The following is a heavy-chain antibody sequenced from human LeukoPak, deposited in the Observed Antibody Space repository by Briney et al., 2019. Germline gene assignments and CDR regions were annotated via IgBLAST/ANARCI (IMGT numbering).Heavy chain of an antibody. CDR2: INPSTGGT. J-gene: IGHJ3*02. V-gene: IGHV1-2*02. Sequence: GAAVRVSSKASGYTLTAFYMYWVREAPGEGVQWMGWINPSTGGTKYVQKFQGRVTMTRDTSINTAYMELSRLRSDDTAVYYCATGFVVIGAFDIWGQGTLVAVSS. CDR1: GYTLTAFY. CDR3: ATGFVVIGAFDI. D-gene: IGHD2-21*01.